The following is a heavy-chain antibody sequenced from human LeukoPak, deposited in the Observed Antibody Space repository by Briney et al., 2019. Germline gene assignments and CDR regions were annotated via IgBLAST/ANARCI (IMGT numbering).Heavy chain of an antibody. J-gene: IGHJ4*02. V-gene: IGHV3-30*02. CDR1: AFTFRSYG. Sequence: GGSLRLSCEASAFTFRSYGMHWVRQAPGKGLEWVAFIRYDGGNEYYADSVKGRFTISRDNAKNSLYLQMNSLRAEDTALYYCARDRGYYYDSSGTGYFDYWGQGTLVTVSS. D-gene: IGHD3-22*01. CDR2: IRYDGGNE. CDR3: ARDRGYYYDSSGTGYFDY.